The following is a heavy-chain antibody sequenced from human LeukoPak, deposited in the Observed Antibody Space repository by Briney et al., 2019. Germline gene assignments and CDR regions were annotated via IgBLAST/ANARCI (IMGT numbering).Heavy chain of an antibody. J-gene: IGHJ3*01. CDR3: AREGSGRTAYNDGLDV. CDR1: GFTVSSNY. Sequence: GGSLRLSCAASGFTVSSNYMSWVRQAPGKGLEWVSVIYSGGSTYYEDSVKGRFTISRDNSKNTLYLQLNSLRAEDTAVYYCAREGSGRTAYNDGLDVWGQGTMVTVSS. V-gene: IGHV3-53*01. CDR2: IYSGGST. D-gene: IGHD3-10*01.